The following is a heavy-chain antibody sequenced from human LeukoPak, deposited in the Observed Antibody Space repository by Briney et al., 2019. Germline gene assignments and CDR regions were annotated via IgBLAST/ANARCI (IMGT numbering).Heavy chain of an antibody. CDR1: GYSISSGYY. Sequence: PSETLSLTCTVSGYSISSGYYWGWIRQPPGKGLEWIGSIYHSGSTYYNPSLKSRVTISVDTSKNQFSLKLSSVTAADTAVYYCARGYCGGDCYSNWYFDLWGRGTLVTVSS. V-gene: IGHV4-38-2*02. CDR2: IYHSGST. J-gene: IGHJ2*01. D-gene: IGHD2-21*02. CDR3: ARGYCGGDCYSNWYFDL.